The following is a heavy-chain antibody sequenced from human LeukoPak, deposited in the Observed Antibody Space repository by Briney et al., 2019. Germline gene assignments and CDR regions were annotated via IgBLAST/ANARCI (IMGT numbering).Heavy chain of an antibody. Sequence: PSQTLSLTCTVSGGSISSGSYYWRWIRQPAGKGLECIGRIYTSGSTNYNPSLKSRVTISVDTSKNQFSLKLSSVTAADTAVYYCARWHCSSTSCYAGVWGQGTLVTVSS. D-gene: IGHD2-2*01. V-gene: IGHV4-61*02. CDR3: ARWHCSSTSCYAGV. CDR1: GGSISSGSYY. J-gene: IGHJ4*02. CDR2: IYTSGST.